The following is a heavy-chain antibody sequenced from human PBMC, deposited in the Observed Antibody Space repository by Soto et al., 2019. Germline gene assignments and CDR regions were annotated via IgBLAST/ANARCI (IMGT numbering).Heavy chain of an antibody. Sequence: TLSLTCTVSCGSINSGGYYWSWIRQHPGKGLEWIGFIYYSGSTYYNPSLKSRVTISVDTSKNQFSLNLSSVTAADTAVYYCARDCSGGSCYVRDFDIWGQGTMVTVSS. D-gene: IGHD2-15*01. V-gene: IGHV4-31*03. CDR2: IYYSGST. CDR3: ARDCSGGSCYVRDFDI. J-gene: IGHJ3*02. CDR1: CGSINSGGYY.